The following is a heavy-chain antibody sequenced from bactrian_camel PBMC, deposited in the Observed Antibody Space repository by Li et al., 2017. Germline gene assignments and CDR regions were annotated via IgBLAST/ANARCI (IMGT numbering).Heavy chain of an antibody. CDR1: NHVYSSYL. V-gene: IGHV3S6*01. CDR3: AERLGSNGY. CDR2: LKWDGTDT. D-gene: IGHD5*01. J-gene: IGHJ6*01. Sequence: VQLVESGGGSVQAGGSLRLSCIAQNHVYSSYLMGWFRQAPGKGLEWVSTLKWDGTDTYYADFVKGRFTISRANTMNTAYLQMDSLKSEDTAMYYCAERLGSNGYWGQGTQVTVS.